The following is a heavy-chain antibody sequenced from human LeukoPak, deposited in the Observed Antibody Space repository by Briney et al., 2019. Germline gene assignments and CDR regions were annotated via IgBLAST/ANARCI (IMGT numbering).Heavy chain of an antibody. CDR1: GYTFTSYY. CDR3: ARASKPDIAAAEDWFDP. V-gene: IGHV1-46*01. CDR2: INPSGGST. J-gene: IGHJ5*02. Sequence: GASVKVSCKASGYTFTSYYMHWVRQAPGQGLEWMGIINPSGGSTSYAQKFQGRVTMTRDTSTSPVYMELSSLRSEDTAVYYCARASKPDIAAAEDWFDPWGQGTLVTVSS. D-gene: IGHD6-13*01.